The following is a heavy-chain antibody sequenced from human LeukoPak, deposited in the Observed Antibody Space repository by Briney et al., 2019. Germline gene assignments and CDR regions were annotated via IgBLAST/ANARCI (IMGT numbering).Heavy chain of an antibody. J-gene: IGHJ6*02. V-gene: IGHV3-48*04. CDR3: ASLTMVRGAKHGMDV. CDR1: GFTFSSYS. Sequence: GGSLRLSCAASGFTFSSYSMNWVRQAPGKGLEWVSYISSSSSTIYYADSVKGRFTISRDNAKNSLYLQMNSLRAEDTAVYYCASLTMVRGAKHGMDVWGQGTTVTVSS. D-gene: IGHD3-10*01. CDR2: ISSSSSTI.